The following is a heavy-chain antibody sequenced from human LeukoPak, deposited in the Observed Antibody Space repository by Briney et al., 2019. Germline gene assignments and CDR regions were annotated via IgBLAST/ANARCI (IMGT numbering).Heavy chain of an antibody. CDR2: ISSGGDIK. V-gene: IGHV3-30-3*01. J-gene: IGHJ4*02. D-gene: IGHD1-14*01. CDR3: ARDYRSGAPDFLDS. Sequence: GGSLRLSCAASGFTLTTYDMHWVRQAPGKGLEWVAVISSGGDIKIYADSVKGRFTISRDNSKNTLFLEMNSLRVDDTAVYYCARDYRSGAPDFLDSWGQGTLVTVSS. CDR1: GFTLTTYD.